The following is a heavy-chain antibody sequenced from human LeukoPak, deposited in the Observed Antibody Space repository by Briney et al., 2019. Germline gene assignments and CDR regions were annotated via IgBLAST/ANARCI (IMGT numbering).Heavy chain of an antibody. CDR2: INPNSGGT. CDR3: AGSTMGPYYYYYMDV. Sequence: GSVNVSCKASGYTFTGYYMHWVRQAPGQGLEWMGWINPNSGGTNYAQKFQGRVTMTRDTSISTAYMQLNRLTSDDTAVYYCAGSTMGPYYYYYMDVWGKGTTVTISS. V-gene: IGHV1-2*02. J-gene: IGHJ6*03. D-gene: IGHD3-10*01. CDR1: GYTFTGYY.